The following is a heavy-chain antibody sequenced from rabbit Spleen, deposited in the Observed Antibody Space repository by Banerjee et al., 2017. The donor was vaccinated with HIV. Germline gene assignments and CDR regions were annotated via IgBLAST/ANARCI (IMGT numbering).Heavy chain of an antibody. CDR3: ARDTGSSFSSYGMDL. CDR1: GFPFSSDYD. V-gene: IGHV1S40*01. J-gene: IGHJ6*01. CDR2: IGTGSSASS. D-gene: IGHD8-1*01. Sequence: QSLEESGGDLVKPGASLTLTCKASGFPFSSDYDMCWVRQAPGKGLEWIACIGTGSSASSYYASWAKGRFTTSKTSSTTVTLQMTSLTVADTATYFCARDTGSSFSSYGMDLWGPGTLVTVS.